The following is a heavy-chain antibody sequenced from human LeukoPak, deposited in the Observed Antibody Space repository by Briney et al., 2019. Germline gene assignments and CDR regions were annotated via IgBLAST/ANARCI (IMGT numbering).Heavy chain of an antibody. CDR2: ISAYNGNT. Sequence: GASVKVSCKASGYTFTSYGISWVRQAPGQGHEWMGWISAYNGNTNYAQKLQGRVTMTTDTSTSTAYMELRSLRSDDTAVYYCARASVRTTVVPFDYWGQGTLVTVSS. V-gene: IGHV1-18*01. CDR1: GYTFTSYG. CDR3: ARASVRTTVVPFDY. J-gene: IGHJ4*02. D-gene: IGHD4-23*01.